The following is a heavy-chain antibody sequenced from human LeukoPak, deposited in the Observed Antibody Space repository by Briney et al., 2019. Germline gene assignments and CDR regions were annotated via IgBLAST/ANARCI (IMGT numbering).Heavy chain of an antibody. D-gene: IGHD4-17*01. CDR1: GFTFSSYW. J-gene: IGHJ6*03. CDR3: AREGNYGDYVIYYYYMDV. Sequence: PGGSLRLSCAASGFTFSSYWMSWVRQAPGKGLEWVANIKQDGSEKYYVDSVKGRFTIPRDNAKNSLYLQMNSLRAEDTAVYYCAREGNYGDYVIYYYYMDVWGKGTTVTVSS. CDR2: IKQDGSEK. V-gene: IGHV3-7*01.